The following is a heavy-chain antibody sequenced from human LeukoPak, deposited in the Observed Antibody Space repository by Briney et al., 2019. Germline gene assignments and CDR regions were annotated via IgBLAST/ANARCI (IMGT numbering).Heavy chain of an antibody. V-gene: IGHV4-39*07. CDR3: ARVGGMVYAIDY. CDR2: IYYSGST. J-gene: IGHJ4*02. Sequence: PSETLSLTCTVSGGSISSSSYYWGWIRQPPGKGLEWIGSIYYSGSTYYNPSLKSRVTISVDTSKNQFSLKLSSVTAADTAVYYCARVGGMVYAIDYWGQGTLVTVSS. CDR1: GGSISSSSYY. D-gene: IGHD2-8*01.